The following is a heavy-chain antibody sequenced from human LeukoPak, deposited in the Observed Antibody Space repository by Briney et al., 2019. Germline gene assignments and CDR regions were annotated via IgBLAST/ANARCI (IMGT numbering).Heavy chain of an antibody. D-gene: IGHD3-9*01. CDR2: TYYRSKWYN. CDR1: GDSVSSNSAA. J-gene: IGHJ4*02. V-gene: IGHV6-1*01. Sequence: SQTLSLTCAISGDSVSSNSAAWNWIRQSPSRGLEWLGRTYYRSKWYNDYAVSVKSRITINPDTSKNQFSLQLDSVTPEDTVVYYCARDWDHYDILTGYIGYYFDYWGQGTLVTVSS. CDR3: ARDWDHYDILTGYIGYYFDY.